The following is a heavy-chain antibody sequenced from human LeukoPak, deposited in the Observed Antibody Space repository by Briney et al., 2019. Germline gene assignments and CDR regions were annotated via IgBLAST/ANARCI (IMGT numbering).Heavy chain of an antibody. Sequence: GGSLRLSCAASGFTFSSYWMHWVRQAPGKGLVWVSRINSDGSSTSYADSVKGRFTISRDNAKNTLYLQMNSLRAEDTAVYYCASGDCSSTSCLWAYYYYYGMGVWGQGTTVTVSS. J-gene: IGHJ6*02. D-gene: IGHD2-2*01. CDR3: ASGDCSSTSCLWAYYYYYGMGV. CDR1: GFTFSSYW. CDR2: INSDGSST. V-gene: IGHV3-74*01.